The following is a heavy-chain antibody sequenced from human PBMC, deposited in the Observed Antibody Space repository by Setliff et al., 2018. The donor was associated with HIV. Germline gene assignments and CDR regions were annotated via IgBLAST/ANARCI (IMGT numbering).Heavy chain of an antibody. J-gene: IGHJ4*02. CDR1: GGSISSGVYY. D-gene: IGHD5-18*01. CDR3: ARGTSNTAMESYYFDY. CDR2: IYYSGST. Sequence: TLSLTCTVSGGSISSGVYYWSWIRQHPGKGLEWIGYIYYSGSTYYTPSLESRVTMSVDTSKNQFSLKLSSVTAADTAVYYCARGTSNTAMESYYFDYWGQGTLVTVSS. V-gene: IGHV4-31*03.